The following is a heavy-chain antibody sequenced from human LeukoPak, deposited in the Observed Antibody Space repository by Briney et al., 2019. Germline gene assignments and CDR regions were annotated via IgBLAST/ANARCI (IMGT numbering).Heavy chain of an antibody. J-gene: IGHJ4*02. CDR1: GFTFCSYS. V-gene: IGHV3-21*01. CDR2: ISSSSSYI. CDR3: ARATTVTKPFDY. D-gene: IGHD4-17*01. Sequence: GGSLRLSCAASGFTFCSYSMNWVRQAPGKGLEWVSSISSSSSYIYYADSVKGRFTISRDNAKNSLYLQMNSLRAEDTAVYYCARATTVTKPFDYWGQGTLVTVSP.